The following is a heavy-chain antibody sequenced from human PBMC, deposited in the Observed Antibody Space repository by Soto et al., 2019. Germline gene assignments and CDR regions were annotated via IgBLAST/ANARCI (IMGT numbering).Heavy chain of an antibody. CDR3: ARALVNGTDVAFDY. J-gene: IGHJ4*01. CDR1: GYNFNRYW. D-gene: IGHD6-13*01. V-gene: IGHV5-51*01. Sequence: PGESLKISCKGSGYNFNRYWIGWVRQMPGKGLEWMGVIYPGDSDTRYSPSLQGQVTISADKSSSAAYLQWSSLQASDAATYYCARALVNGTDVAFDYWGQGTLVTVSS. CDR2: IYPGDSDT.